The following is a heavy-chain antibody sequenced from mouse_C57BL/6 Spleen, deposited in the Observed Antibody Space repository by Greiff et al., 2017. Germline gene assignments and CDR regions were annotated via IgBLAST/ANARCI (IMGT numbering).Heavy chain of an antibody. CDR1: GYTFTSYG. D-gene: IGHD1-1*01. CDR2: IYPRSGNT. CDR3: ARDYYGSSGYFDY. V-gene: IGHV1-81*01. J-gene: IGHJ2*01. Sequence: VMLVESGAELARPGASVKLSCKASGYTFTSYGISWVKQRTGQGLEWIGEIYPRSGNTYYNEKFKGKATLTADKSSSTAYMELRSLTSEDSAVYFCARDYYGSSGYFDYWGQGTTLTVSS.